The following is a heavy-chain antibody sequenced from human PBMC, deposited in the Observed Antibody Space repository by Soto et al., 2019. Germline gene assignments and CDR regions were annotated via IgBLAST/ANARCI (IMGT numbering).Heavy chain of an antibody. D-gene: IGHD3-10*01. CDR3: AKENYGSGVPGP. V-gene: IGHV3-30*18. CDR1: GFTFSSYG. J-gene: IGHJ5*02. Sequence: PGGSLRLSCAASGFTFSSYGMHWVRQAPGKGLEWVAVISYDGSNKYYADSVKGRFTISRDNSKNTLYLQMNSLRDEDTALYYCAKENYGSGVPGPWGQGTLVTVSS. CDR2: ISYDGSNK.